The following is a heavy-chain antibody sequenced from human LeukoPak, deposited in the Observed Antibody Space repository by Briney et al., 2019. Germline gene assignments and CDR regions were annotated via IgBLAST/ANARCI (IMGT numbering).Heavy chain of an antibody. CDR2: ISAYNGNT. Sequence: ASVKVPCKASGYTFTSYGISWVRQAPGQGLEWMGWISAYNGNTNYAQKFQGRVTITADKSTSTAYMELSSLRSEDTAVYYCARDRGYGHDAFDIWGQGTMVTVSS. J-gene: IGHJ3*02. CDR3: ARDRGYGHDAFDI. D-gene: IGHD3-10*01. CDR1: GYTFTSYG. V-gene: IGHV1-18*01.